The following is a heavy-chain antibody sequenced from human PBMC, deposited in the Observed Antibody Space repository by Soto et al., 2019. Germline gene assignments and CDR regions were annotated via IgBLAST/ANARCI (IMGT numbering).Heavy chain of an antibody. Sequence: QVQLVESGGGVVQPGRSLRLYCAASVFTFRIYAMHWVRQAPGKGLECVAVISYDGSNKFYRDSVKGRFTISRDNSKNTLYLQINSLRYEDTAVYYCARGDREDIAVVIGARPGEYGVDVWGQGTTVTVSS. CDR1: VFTFRIYA. D-gene: IGHD2-15*01. V-gene: IGHV3-30-3*01. CDR3: ARGDREDIAVVIGARPGEYGVDV. J-gene: IGHJ6*02. CDR2: ISYDGSNK.